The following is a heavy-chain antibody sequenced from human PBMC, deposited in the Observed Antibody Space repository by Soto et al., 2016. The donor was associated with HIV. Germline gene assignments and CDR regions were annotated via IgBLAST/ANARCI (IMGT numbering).Heavy chain of an antibody. CDR3: AKDRGYYYDTGDYYYFDY. D-gene: IGHD3-22*01. Sequence: QLLESGGGLVQPGGSLRLSCVASGFTFNTYAMNWVRQAPGKGLEWVSGISGTGGTTYYADSVKGRFTISRDNSKNTLYLQMDSLGAEDTAVYYCAKDRGYYYDTGDYYYFDYWGLGTLVTVSS. V-gene: IGHV3-23*01. CDR1: GFTFNTYA. CDR2: ISGTGGTT. J-gene: IGHJ4*02.